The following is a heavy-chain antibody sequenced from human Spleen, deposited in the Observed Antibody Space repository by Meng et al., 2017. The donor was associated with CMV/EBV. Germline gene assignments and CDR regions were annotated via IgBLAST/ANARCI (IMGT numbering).Heavy chain of an antibody. CDR2: IYYSGST. V-gene: IGHV4-30-4*08. Sequence: CTVSGGSISSGDYYWSWIRQPPGKGLEWIGYIYYSGSTYYDPSPKSRVTISVDTSKNQFSLKLSSVTAADTAVYYCARDRSNYPLDYWGQGTLVTVSS. CDR3: ARDRSNYPLDY. D-gene: IGHD4-11*01. J-gene: IGHJ4*02. CDR1: GGSISSGDYY.